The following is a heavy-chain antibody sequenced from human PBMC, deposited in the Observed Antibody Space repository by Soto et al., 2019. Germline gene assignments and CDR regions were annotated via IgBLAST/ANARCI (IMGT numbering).Heavy chain of an antibody. CDR3: ARGSSHYDFGSGYIREELFDP. CDR2: IYYSGST. V-gene: IGHV4-59*01. Sequence: QVQLQESGPGLVKPSETLSLTCTVSGGSISSYYWSWIRQPPGKGLEWIGYIYYSGSTNYNPSLNSRVTISVDTSKNKFSLKLSSVTAADTAVYYCARGSSHYDFGSGYIREELFDPWGQGTLGTVSS. D-gene: IGHD3-3*01. J-gene: IGHJ5*02. CDR1: GGSISSYY.